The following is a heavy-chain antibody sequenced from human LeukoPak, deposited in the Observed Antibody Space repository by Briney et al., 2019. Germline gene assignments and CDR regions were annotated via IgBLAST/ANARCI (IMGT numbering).Heavy chain of an antibody. D-gene: IGHD4-23*01. CDR1: GYTFTGYY. V-gene: IGHV1-2*02. CDR2: INPNSGGT. CDR3: ARTTVVDLYYFDY. J-gene: IGHJ4*02. Sequence: ASVKVSCKASGYTFTGYYMHWVRQAPGQGLEWMGWINPNSGGTNYAQKLQGRVTMTRDTSISTAYMELSRLRSDDTAVYNCARTTVVDLYYFDYWGQGTLVTVSS.